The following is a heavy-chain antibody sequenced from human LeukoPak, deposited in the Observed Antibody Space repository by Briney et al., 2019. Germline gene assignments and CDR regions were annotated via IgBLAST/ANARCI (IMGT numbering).Heavy chain of an antibody. J-gene: IGHJ4*02. CDR3: ARGLPYYDYVWGSYRQPCYFDY. Sequence: SQTLSLTCAIPGDSVSSNSAAWNWIRQSPSRGLEWLGRTYYRSKWYNDYAVSVKSRITINPDTSKNQFSLKLSSVTAADTAVYYCARGLPYYDYVWGSYRQPCYFDYWGQGTLVTVSS. D-gene: IGHD3-16*02. V-gene: IGHV6-1*01. CDR1: GDSVSSNSAA. CDR2: TYYRSKWYN.